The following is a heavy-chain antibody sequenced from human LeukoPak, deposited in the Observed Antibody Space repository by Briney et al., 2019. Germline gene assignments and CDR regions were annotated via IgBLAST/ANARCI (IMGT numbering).Heavy chain of an antibody. CDR2: ISSSGSTI. J-gene: IGHJ4*02. V-gene: IGHV3-48*03. D-gene: IGHD2-15*01. CDR3: AGRSGPDDY. Sequence: GGSLRLSCAASGFTFSSYEMNWVRQAPGKGLEWVSYISSSGSTIYYADSVKGRFTISRDNSKNTLYLQMNSLRVEDTAVYYCAGRSGPDDYWGQGTLVTVSS. CDR1: GFTFSSYE.